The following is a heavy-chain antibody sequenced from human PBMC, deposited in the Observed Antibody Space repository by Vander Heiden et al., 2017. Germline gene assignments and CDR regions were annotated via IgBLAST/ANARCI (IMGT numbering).Heavy chain of an antibody. D-gene: IGHD1-26*01. J-gene: IGHJ4*02. CDR3: ARDGLGGYYFDY. CDR2: TSSSGDYM. CDR1: GFIFSRYT. Sequence: EVQLVESGGGLVKPGGSLRLSCAASGFIFSRYTMNWVRQAPGKGLEWVSSTSSSGDYMYYADSVKGRFTISRDNARNSVYLQMNSLRAEDTAVYYCARDGLGGYYFDYWGQGTLVTVS. V-gene: IGHV3-21*01.